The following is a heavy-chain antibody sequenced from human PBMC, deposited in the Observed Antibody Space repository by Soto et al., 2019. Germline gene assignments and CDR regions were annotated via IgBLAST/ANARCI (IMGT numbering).Heavy chain of an antibody. CDR2: IYPDDSDT. J-gene: IGHJ6*02. D-gene: IGHD6-13*01. V-gene: IGHV5-51*01. Sequence: PGESLKISCMGSGYSFTSHWIGWVRQMSGKGLEWMGTIYPDDSDTRYSPSFQGQVTISADKSISTAYLQWSSLKASDTAMYYCARHMEAAAGQFYYYYGMDVWGQGTTVTVSS. CDR3: ARHMEAAAGQFYYYYGMDV. CDR1: GYSFTSHW.